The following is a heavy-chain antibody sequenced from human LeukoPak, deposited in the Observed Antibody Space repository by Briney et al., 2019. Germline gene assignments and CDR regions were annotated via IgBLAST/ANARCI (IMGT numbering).Heavy chain of an antibody. CDR3: ARGRSPTLGYFDL. V-gene: IGHV3-33*01. CDR1: GFTFSSYG. J-gene: IGHJ2*01. Sequence: GGSLRLSCAASGFTFSSYGMHWVRQAPGKGLEWVAVIWYDGSNKYYADSVKGRFTISRDNSKNTLYLQMKSLRAGDTAVYYCARGRSPTLGYFDLWGRGTLVSVSS. CDR2: IWYDGSNK. D-gene: IGHD1-26*01.